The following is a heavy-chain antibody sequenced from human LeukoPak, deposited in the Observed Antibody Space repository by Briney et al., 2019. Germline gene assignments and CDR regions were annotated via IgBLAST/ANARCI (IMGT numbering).Heavy chain of an antibody. V-gene: IGHV4-34*01. CDR3: APRGDIEHSSGYGKWFDP. CDR1: GGSFSGYY. Sequence: PSETLSLTCAVYGGSFSGYYWSWIRQPPGKGLEWIGEINHSGSTNYNASLRSRVTISVDTSKNQFSLRLSSVTAADTAMYYCAPRGDIEHSSGYGKWFDPWGQGTRVTVSS. D-gene: IGHD5-18*01. J-gene: IGHJ5*02. CDR2: INHSGST.